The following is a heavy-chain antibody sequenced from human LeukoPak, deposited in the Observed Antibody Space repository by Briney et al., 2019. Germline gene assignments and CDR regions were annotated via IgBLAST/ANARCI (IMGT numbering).Heavy chain of an antibody. D-gene: IGHD1-7*01. CDR3: ARGGLTGTTLGGFNWFDP. V-gene: IGHV1-69*01. CDR1: GGTFSSYA. Sequence: ASVKVSCKASGGTFSSYAISWVRQAPGQGLEWMGGIIPIFGTANYAQKFQGRVTITADESTSTAYMELSSLRSEDTAVYYCARGGLTGTTLGGFNWFDPWGQGTLVAVSS. CDR2: IIPIFGTA. J-gene: IGHJ5*02.